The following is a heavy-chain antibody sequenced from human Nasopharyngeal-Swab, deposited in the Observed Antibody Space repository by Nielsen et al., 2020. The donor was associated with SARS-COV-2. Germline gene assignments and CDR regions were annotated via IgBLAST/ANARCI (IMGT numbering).Heavy chain of an antibody. CDR3: ARGGGSSPDF. D-gene: IGHD3-16*01. CDR2: INEDGSKR. V-gene: IGHV3-7*03. Sequence: GGSLRLSCAAPGFRNNWVHWVRQAPGKGLEWVANINEDGSKRYYMDSVKGRFTISRDNAKNFVYLEMNSLRVEDSALYYCARGGGSSPDFWGQGTLVIVSS. J-gene: IGHJ4*02. CDR1: GFRNNW.